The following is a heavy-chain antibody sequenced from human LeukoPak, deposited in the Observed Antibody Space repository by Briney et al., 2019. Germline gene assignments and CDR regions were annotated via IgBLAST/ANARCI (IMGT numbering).Heavy chain of an antibody. CDR2: ISSSGSTI. D-gene: IGHD3-22*01. J-gene: IGHJ1*01. Sequence: GGSLRLSCAASGFTFSDYYMSWIRQAPGKGLEWVSYISSSGSTIYYADSVKGRFTISRDNSKNTLYLQMNSLRAEDTAVYYCARPPSLVVVIWYFQHWGQGTLVTVSS. V-gene: IGHV3-11*04. CDR1: GFTFSDYY. CDR3: ARPPSLVVVIWYFQH.